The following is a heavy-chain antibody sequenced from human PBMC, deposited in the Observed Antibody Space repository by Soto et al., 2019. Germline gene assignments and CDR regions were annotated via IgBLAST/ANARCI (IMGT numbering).Heavy chain of an antibody. CDR1: GFTVSGNY. D-gene: IGHD3-22*01. V-gene: IGHV3-53*01. J-gene: IGHJ4*02. CDR3: ARGLYFYDNSRYLPFDY. CDR2: IYSGGST. Sequence: EVQLVESGGGLIQPGGSLRLSCAASGFTVSGNYMSRVRQAPGKGLEWVSLIYSGGSTYYADSVKGRFTISRDNSKNTLYLQMNTLRAEDTAVYYCARGLYFYDNSRYLPFDYWGQGNLVTVSS.